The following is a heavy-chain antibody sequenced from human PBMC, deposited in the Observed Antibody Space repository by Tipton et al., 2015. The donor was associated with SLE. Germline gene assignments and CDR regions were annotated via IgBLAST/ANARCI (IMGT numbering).Heavy chain of an antibody. CDR2: IYHSGST. V-gene: IGHV4-38-2*01. D-gene: IGHD1-7*01. J-gene: IGHJ4*02. Sequence: LRLSCAVSGYSISSGYYWGWIRQPPGKGLEWIGSIYHSGSTYYNPSLKSRVTISVDRFNNQFTLKMTSVTAADTAVYYCANQNWNYYFWGQGNLVTVSS. CDR3: ANQNWNYYF. CDR1: GYSISSGYY.